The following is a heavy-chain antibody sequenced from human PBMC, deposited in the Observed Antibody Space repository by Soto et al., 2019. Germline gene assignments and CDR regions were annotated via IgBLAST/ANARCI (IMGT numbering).Heavy chain of an antibody. J-gene: IGHJ4*02. V-gene: IGHV4-59*01. CDR1: GGSISNYY. Sequence: QVQLQESGPGLVKPSETLSLTCSLSGGSISNYYWIWIRQSPGKTLEWIGYIYNVRTNYNPSLKSRVNVSVDMSKNQFSLIMTSVTAADTAMYFCARAKFGYDSGRYTGAYWDQGVMVTVSP. CDR2: IYNVRT. CDR3: ARAKFGYDSGRYTGAY. D-gene: IGHD3-10*01.